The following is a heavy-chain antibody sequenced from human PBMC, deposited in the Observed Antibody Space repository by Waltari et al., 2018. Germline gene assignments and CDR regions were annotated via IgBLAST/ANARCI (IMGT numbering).Heavy chain of an antibody. CDR2: IYYSGST. Sequence: QVQLQESGPGLVKPSETLSLTCTVSGGSISSHYWSWIRQPPGQGLEWIGYIYYSGSTNYNPSLKSRVTISVDTSKNQFSLKLSSVTAADTAVYYCAREVAIFGVVPAYYYYYMDVWGKGTTVTVSS. D-gene: IGHD3-3*01. V-gene: IGHV4-59*11. CDR3: AREVAIFGVVPAYYYYYMDV. CDR1: GGSISSHY. J-gene: IGHJ6*03.